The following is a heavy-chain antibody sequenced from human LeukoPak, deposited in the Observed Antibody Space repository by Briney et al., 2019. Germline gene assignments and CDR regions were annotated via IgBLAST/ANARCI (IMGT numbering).Heavy chain of an antibody. CDR1: GYTFTSYD. J-gene: IGHJ5*02. V-gene: IGHV1-8*01. CDR3: ARNYVDYDFWSGYYNTWFDP. Sequence: ASVKVSCKASGYTFTSYDINGVRQATGQGLEWMGWMNPNSGNTGYAQKFQGRVTMTRNTSISTAYVELSSLRSEDTAVYYCARNYVDYDFWSGYYNTWFDPWGQGTLVTVSS. CDR2: MNPNSGNT. D-gene: IGHD3-3*01.